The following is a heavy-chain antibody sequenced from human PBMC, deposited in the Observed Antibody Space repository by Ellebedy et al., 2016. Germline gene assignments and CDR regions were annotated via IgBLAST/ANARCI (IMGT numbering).Heavy chain of an antibody. J-gene: IGHJ4*02. CDR2: ISASGGRT. D-gene: IGHD5-24*01. CDR1: RFTMNIFA. CDR3: VRNLDGYNYFFDY. Sequence: GESLKISXEASRFTMNIFAMSWVRQAPGKGLEWVSVISASGGRTYYADSVKGRFTISRDNSKNTLYLQMNSLRVEDTAVYYCVRNLDGYNYFFDYWGQGTLITVSS. V-gene: IGHV3-23*01.